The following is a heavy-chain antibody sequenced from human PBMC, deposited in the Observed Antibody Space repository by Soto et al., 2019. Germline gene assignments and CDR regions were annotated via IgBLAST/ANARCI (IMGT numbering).Heavy chain of an antibody. J-gene: IGHJ4*02. D-gene: IGHD3-16*02. V-gene: IGHV3-30*01. Sequence: QVQLVESGGGVVQPGRSLRLSCAGSGFSFNSYTMHWVRQAPGKGLEWVALISFDSSNNYYADSVKGRFSISRDNSKNTVFLQMDSLRPDDTALYYCASDRLRLGELSLIGYFDYWGQGTLVTVSS. CDR1: GFSFNSYT. CDR2: ISFDSSNN. CDR3: ASDRLRLGELSLIGYFDY.